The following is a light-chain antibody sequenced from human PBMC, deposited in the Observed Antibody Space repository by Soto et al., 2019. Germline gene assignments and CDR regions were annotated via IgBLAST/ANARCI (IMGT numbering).Light chain of an antibody. CDR1: TSDVGGYNF. V-gene: IGLV2-14*01. CDR3: SSYASTTTLVV. Sequence: QSALTQPASVSGSPGQSITISCTGTTSDVGGYNFVSWYQQHPVKAPKLLIYEVSNRPSGVSNRFSGSESGNTASLTISGLQTEDEADYYCSSYASTTTLVVFGGGTKLTVL. CDR2: EVS. J-gene: IGLJ3*02.